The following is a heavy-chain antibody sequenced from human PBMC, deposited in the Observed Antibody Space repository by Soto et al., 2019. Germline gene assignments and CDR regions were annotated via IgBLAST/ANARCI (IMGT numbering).Heavy chain of an antibody. CDR2: INHSGST. Sequence: PSETLSLTCAVYGGSFIGYYWSWIRQPPGKGLEWIGEINHSGSTNYNPSLKSRVTISVDTSKNQFSLKLSSVTAADTAVYYCASNNYYDSSGPKALPFDYWGQGTLVTVSS. CDR1: GGSFIGYY. CDR3: ASNNYYDSSGPKALPFDY. V-gene: IGHV4-34*01. J-gene: IGHJ4*02. D-gene: IGHD3-22*01.